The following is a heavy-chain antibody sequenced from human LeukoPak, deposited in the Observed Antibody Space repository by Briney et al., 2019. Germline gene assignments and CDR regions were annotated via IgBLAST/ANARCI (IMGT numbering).Heavy chain of an antibody. CDR3: ARTPSGYSYGQRIDY. D-gene: IGHD5-18*01. V-gene: IGHV3-21*01. CDR2: ISSSSSYI. CDR1: GFTFSSYS. Sequence: PGGSLRLSCAASGFTFSSYSMNWVRQAPGKGLEWVSSISSSSSYIYYADSVKGRFTISRDNAKNSLSLQMNGLRAEDTAVYYCARTPSGYSYGQRIDYWGQGTLVTVSS. J-gene: IGHJ4*02.